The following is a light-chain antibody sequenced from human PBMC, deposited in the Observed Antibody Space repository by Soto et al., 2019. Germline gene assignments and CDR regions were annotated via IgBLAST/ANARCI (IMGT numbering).Light chain of an antibody. Sequence: DIVMTQSPDSLAVSLGERATINCKSSQSVLHSSNNKNYLAWYQHIPGQPPRLLMYWASTRESGVPDRFSGSGSGIDFTLTINSPQAEDVAVYYCQQYFGPPQTFGQGTKVE. CDR2: WAS. CDR1: QSVLHSSNNKNY. V-gene: IGKV4-1*01. CDR3: QQYFGPPQT. J-gene: IGKJ1*01.